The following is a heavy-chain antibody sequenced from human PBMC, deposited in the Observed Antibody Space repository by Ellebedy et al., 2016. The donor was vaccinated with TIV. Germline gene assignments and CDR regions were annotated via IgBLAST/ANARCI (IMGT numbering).Heavy chain of an antibody. CDR2: IINTGGTT. V-gene: IGHV3-23*01. CDR1: GFTFSNFA. CDR3: GRDGVTGNGRWDWLDP. J-gene: IGHJ5*02. D-gene: IGHD2-21*02. Sequence: GESLKISCGASGFTFSNFAMTWVRQAPGKGLAWVSSIINTGGTTYYADSVKGRFTISRDNSRNTLYLQMNSLRAEDSAIYYCGRDGVTGNGRWDWLDPWGQGTLVTVSS.